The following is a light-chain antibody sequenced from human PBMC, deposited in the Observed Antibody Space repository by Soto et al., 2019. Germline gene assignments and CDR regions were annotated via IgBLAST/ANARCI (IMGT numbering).Light chain of an antibody. J-gene: IGLJ1*01. V-gene: IGLV2-14*01. Sequence: QSALTQPASVSGSPGQSITISCTGTSSTVGGFNVVSWYQQHPGKAPKVIIYEVSDRPSGISYRFSGSKSANTASLTISGLQADDEADYYCSSYSTSGTLVVFGSGTKLTVL. CDR2: EVS. CDR3: SSYSTSGTLVV. CDR1: SSTVGGFNV.